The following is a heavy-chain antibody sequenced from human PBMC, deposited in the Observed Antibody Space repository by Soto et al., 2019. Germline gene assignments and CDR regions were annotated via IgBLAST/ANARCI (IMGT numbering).Heavy chain of an antibody. CDR3: ARDRGYDAHDYYYNAMDV. CDR2: IRGFSPYT. CDR1: GFTFRTYT. Sequence: EVQLVESGGGLVKPGGSLRLSCISSGFTFRTYTMNWVRQAPGKGLELVSGIRGFSPYTFYAESVKGRFTISRDNAKNSLYLQMNSLRAEDTAVYYCARDRGYDAHDYYYNAMDVWGQGTTVTVSS. D-gene: IGHD2-15*01. V-gene: IGHV3-21*01. J-gene: IGHJ6*02.